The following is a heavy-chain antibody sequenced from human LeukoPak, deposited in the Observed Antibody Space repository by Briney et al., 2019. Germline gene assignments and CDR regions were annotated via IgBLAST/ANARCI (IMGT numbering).Heavy chain of an antibody. CDR1: GGSISSGSYY. CDR3: AVARMSYYYYYMDV. Sequence: SETLSLTCTVSGGSISSGSYYWSWIRQPAGKGLEWIGRIYTRGSTNYNPSLKSRVTISVDTSKNQFSLKLSSVTAADTAVYYCAVARMSYYYYYMDVWGKGTTVTVSS. V-gene: IGHV4-61*02. CDR2: IYTRGST. J-gene: IGHJ6*03. D-gene: IGHD1-14*01.